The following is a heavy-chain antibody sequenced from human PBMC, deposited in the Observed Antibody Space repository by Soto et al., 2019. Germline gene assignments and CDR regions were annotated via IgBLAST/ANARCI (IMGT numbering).Heavy chain of an antibody. V-gene: IGHV3-23*01. CDR1: GFTFSSYA. CDR3: AGHYDFWSGLNWFDP. D-gene: IGHD3-3*01. CDR2: ISGSGGST. Sequence: GGSLRLSCAASGFTFSSYAMSWVRQAPGKGLEWVSAISGSGGSTYYADSVKGRFTISRDNSKNTLYLQMNSLRAEDTAVYYCAGHYDFWSGLNWFDPWGQGTLVTV. J-gene: IGHJ5*02.